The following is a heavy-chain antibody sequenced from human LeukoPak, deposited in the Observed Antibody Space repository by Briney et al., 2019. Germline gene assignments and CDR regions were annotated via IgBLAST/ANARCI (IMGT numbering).Heavy chain of an antibody. CDR3: ARDRAEWELLPIYDY. CDR1: GGSFSGYY. V-gene: IGHV4-4*07. CDR2: IYTSGST. Sequence: TSETLSLTCAVYGGSFSGYYWSWIRQPAGKGLEWIGRIYTSGSTNYNPSLKSRVTISVDTSKNQFSLKLSSVTAADTAVYYCARDRAEWELLPIYDYWGQGTLVTVSS. J-gene: IGHJ4*02. D-gene: IGHD1-26*01.